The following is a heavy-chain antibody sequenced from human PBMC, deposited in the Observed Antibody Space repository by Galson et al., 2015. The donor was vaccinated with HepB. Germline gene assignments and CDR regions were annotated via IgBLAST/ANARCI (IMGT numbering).Heavy chain of an antibody. Sequence: SLRLSCAASGFTFGDYAMSWFRQAPGKGLEWVGFIRSKAYGGTTEYAASVKGRFTISRDDSKSIAYLQMNSLKTEDTAVYYCTRVYVGYCSSTSCYSFDYWGQGTLVTVTS. D-gene: IGHD2-2*01. CDR2: IRSKAYGGTT. J-gene: IGHJ4*02. V-gene: IGHV3-49*03. CDR1: GFTFGDYA. CDR3: TRVYVGYCSSTSCYSFDY.